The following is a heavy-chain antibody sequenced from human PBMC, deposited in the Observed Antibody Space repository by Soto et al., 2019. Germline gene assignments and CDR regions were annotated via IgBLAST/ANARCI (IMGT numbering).Heavy chain of an antibody. V-gene: IGHV1-8*01. CDR2: MNPNSGNT. CDR1: GYTFTSYD. J-gene: IGHJ5*02. D-gene: IGHD3-10*01. CDR3: ARDPVYYYGSGSYYTNWFDP. Sequence: GASVKVSCNASGYTFTSYDINWVRQATGQGLEWMGWMNPNSGNTGYAQKFQGRVTMTRNTSISTAYMELSSLRSEDTAVYYCARDPVYYYGSGSYYTNWFDPWGQGTLVTVSS.